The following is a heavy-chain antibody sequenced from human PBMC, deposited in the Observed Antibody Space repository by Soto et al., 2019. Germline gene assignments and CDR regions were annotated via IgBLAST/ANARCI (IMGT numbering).Heavy chain of an antibody. Sequence: PSETLSLTCTVSGGSISSYYWSWIRQPPGKGLEWIGYIYYSGSTNYNPSLKSRVTISVDTSKNQFSLKLSSVTAADTAVYYCARDLHPEVDGTNWGQGTLVTVS. D-gene: IGHD6-19*01. CDR1: GGSISSYY. CDR2: IYYSGST. J-gene: IGHJ4*02. V-gene: IGHV4-59*01. CDR3: ARDLHPEVDGTN.